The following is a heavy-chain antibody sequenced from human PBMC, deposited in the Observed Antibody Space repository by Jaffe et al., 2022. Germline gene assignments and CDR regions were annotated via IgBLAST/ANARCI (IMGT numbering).Heavy chain of an antibody. D-gene: IGHD2-15*01. CDR3: ARSKYCSGGSCYYYTDY. V-gene: IGHV1-2*06. Sequence: QVQLVQSGAEVKKPGASVKVSCKASGYTFTGYYMHWVRQAPGQGLEWMGRINPNSGGTNYAQKFQGRVTMTRDTSISTAYMELSRLRSDDTAVYYCARSKYCSGGSCYYYTDYWGQGTLVTVSS. J-gene: IGHJ4*02. CDR2: INPNSGGT. CDR1: GYTFTGYY.